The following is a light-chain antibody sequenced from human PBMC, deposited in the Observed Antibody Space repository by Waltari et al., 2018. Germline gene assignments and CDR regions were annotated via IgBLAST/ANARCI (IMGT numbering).Light chain of an antibody. CDR2: WAS. J-gene: IGKJ3*01. Sequence: DIVMTQSPDSLAVSLGERATINCKSSQSVLYNSNNKNYLTWYQKKPGQPPKLLVYWASTLESGVPDRFSGSGSGTDFTLTISSLQAEDVAVYYCQQYYNTPFTFGPGTKVDVE. V-gene: IGKV4-1*01. CDR1: QSVLYNSNNKNY. CDR3: QQYYNTPFT.